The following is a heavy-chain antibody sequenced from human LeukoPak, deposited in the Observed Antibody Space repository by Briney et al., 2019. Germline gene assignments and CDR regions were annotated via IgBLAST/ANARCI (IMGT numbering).Heavy chain of an antibody. V-gene: IGHV4-39*01. CDR1: GGSISSSSYY. CDR2: IYYSGST. J-gene: IGHJ4*02. Sequence: SETLSLTCTVSGGSISSSSYYWGWIRQPPGKGLEWIGSIYYSGSTYYNPSLKSRVTISVDTSKNQFSLKLSSVTAADTAVYYCARGRLRLVPVDYWGQGTRVTVSS. D-gene: IGHD6-19*01. CDR3: ARGRLRLVPVDY.